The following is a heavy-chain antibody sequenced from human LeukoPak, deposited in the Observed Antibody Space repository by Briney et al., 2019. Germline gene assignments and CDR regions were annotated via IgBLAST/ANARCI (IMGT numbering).Heavy chain of an antibody. J-gene: IGHJ4*02. CDR3: ARDTPELLFLDY. CDR1: GFTFSSYS. D-gene: IGHD1-26*01. CDR2: MSSSSSNK. Sequence: PGGSLRLSCAASGFTFSSYSMNWVRQAPGKGLEWVSSMSSSSSNKYYADAVKGRFTISRDNAKNSPYLQMNSLRAEDTAVYYCARDTPELLFLDYWGQGTLVTVSS. V-gene: IGHV3-21*01.